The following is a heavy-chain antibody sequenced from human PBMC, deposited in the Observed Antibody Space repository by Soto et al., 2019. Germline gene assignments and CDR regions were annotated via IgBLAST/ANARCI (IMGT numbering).Heavy chain of an antibody. Sequence: QTGGSLRLSCAASGFTFSGYWMHWLRQAPGKGLAWVSRVSPDGSTTTYADSVKGRFTISRDNAKNTLYLQMNSLRAEDTAVYYCARGSSLGYWGQGTLVTVSS. D-gene: IGHD6-13*01. CDR2: VSPDGSTT. CDR1: GFTFSGYW. J-gene: IGHJ4*02. CDR3: ARGSSLGY. V-gene: IGHV3-74*01.